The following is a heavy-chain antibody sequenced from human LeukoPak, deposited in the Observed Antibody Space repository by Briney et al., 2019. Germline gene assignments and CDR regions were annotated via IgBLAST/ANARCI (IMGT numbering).Heavy chain of an antibody. CDR3: AREVNYYDFWSGYYRSGYFDY. CDR1: GFTFSSYV. CDR2: ISGSGGST. V-gene: IGHV3-23*01. J-gene: IGHJ4*02. D-gene: IGHD3-3*01. Sequence: PGGSLRLSCEASGFTFSSYVLHWVRQAPGKGLEWVSAISGSGGSTYYADSVKGRFTISRDNAKNTLYLQMNSLRAEDTAVYYCAREVNYYDFWSGYYRSGYFDYWGQGTLVTVSS.